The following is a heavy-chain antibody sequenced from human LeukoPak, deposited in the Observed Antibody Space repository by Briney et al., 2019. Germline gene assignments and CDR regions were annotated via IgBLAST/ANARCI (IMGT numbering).Heavy chain of an antibody. V-gene: IGHV4-30-4*07. D-gene: IGHD6-6*01. Sequence: SETLPLTCAVSGGSISSGGYSWSWIRQPPGKGLEWIGYIYYSGSTYYNPSLKSRVTISVDTSKNQFSLKLSSVTAADTAVYYCARDSSSSRYFDYWGQGTLVTVSS. J-gene: IGHJ4*02. CDR3: ARDSSSSRYFDY. CDR2: IYYSGST. CDR1: GGSISSGGYS.